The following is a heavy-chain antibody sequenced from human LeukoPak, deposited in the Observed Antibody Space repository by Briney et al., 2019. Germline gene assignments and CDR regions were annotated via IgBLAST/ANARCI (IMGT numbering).Heavy chain of an antibody. CDR1: GGSISSYY. CDR3: ARAIAVADPNWFDP. CDR2: IYYSGST. D-gene: IGHD6-19*01. Sequence: SETLSLTCTVSGGSISSYYWSWIRQSPGKGLEWIGYIYYSGSTNYNPSLKSRVTISVDTSKNQFSLKLSSVTAADTAVYYCARAIAVADPNWFDPWGQGTLVTVSS. V-gene: IGHV4-59*01. J-gene: IGHJ5*02.